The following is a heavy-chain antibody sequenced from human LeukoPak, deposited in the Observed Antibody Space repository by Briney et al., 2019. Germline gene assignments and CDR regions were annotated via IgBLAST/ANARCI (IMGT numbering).Heavy chain of an antibody. D-gene: IGHD1-26*01. J-gene: IGHJ5*02. CDR3: AKDRSGWEPRGEFDP. CDR2: IKQDGSEK. Sequence: GGSLRLSCAASGFTFSSYWMSWVRQAPGKGLEWVANIKQDGSEKYYVDSVKGRFTISRDNAKNSLYLQMNSLRAEDTAVYYCAKDRSGWEPRGEFDPWGQGTLVTVSS. CDR1: GFTFSSYW. V-gene: IGHV3-7*01.